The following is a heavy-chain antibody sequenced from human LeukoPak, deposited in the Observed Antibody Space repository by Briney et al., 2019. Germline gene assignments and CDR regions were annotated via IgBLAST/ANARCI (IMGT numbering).Heavy chain of an antibody. CDR3: ARVPAGSGSSGMGMDV. CDR2: VDPEDGET. Sequence: ASVKVSCKASGYTFTDYYMHWVQQAPGKGLEWMGRVDPEDGETIYAEKFQGRVTITADTSTDTAYMELSSLRSEDTAVYYCARVPAGSGSSGMGMDVWGQGTTVTVSS. J-gene: IGHJ6*02. CDR1: GYTFTDYY. D-gene: IGHD3-10*01. V-gene: IGHV1-69-2*01.